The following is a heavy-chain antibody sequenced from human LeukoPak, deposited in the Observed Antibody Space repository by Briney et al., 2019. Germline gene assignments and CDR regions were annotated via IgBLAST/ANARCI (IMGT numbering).Heavy chain of an antibody. CDR2: ISGSGGST. D-gene: IGHD6-13*01. J-gene: IGHJ4*02. V-gene: IGHV3-23*01. Sequence: PGGSLRLSCAASGFTFSSYGMSWVRQAPGKGLEWVSAISGSGGSTYYADSVKGRFTISRDNSKNTLYLQMNSLRAEDTAVYYCAKSITTLAAAGKPTDYWGQGTLVTVSS. CDR1: GFTFSSYG. CDR3: AKSITTLAAAGKPTDY.